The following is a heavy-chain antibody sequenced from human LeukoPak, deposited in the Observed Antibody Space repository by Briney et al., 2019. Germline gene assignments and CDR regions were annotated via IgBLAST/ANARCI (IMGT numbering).Heavy chain of an antibody. CDR1: GFTFSSHW. Sequence: GGSLRLSCAASGFTFSSHWMHWVRQAPGKGLVWVSRIDSDGSNTGYADSVKGRFTISRDNMKNTLYLQMNTLRAEDTAVNYCARNNWGIDYWGQGTLVTVSS. V-gene: IGHV3-74*01. D-gene: IGHD7-27*01. CDR3: ARNNWGIDY. J-gene: IGHJ4*02. CDR2: IDSDGSNT.